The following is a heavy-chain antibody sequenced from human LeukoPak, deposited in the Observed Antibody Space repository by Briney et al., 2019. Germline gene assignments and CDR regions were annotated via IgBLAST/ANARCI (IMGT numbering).Heavy chain of an antibody. V-gene: IGHV4-59*08. CDR1: GGSISSYY. D-gene: IGHD3-16*01. J-gene: IGHJ5*02. CDR3: ARAHVGDVVVLT. CDR2: IYYSGST. Sequence: SETLSLTCTVSGGSISSYYWSWIRQPPGKGLEWIGYIYYSGSTNYNPSLKSRVTISVDTSKNQFSLKLSSVTAADTAVYYCARAHVGDVVVLTWGQGTLVTVSS.